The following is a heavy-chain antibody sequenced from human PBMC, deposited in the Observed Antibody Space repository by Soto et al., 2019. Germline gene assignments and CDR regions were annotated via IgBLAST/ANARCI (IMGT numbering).Heavy chain of an antibody. CDR1: GFTFSAFN. J-gene: IGHJ2*01. CDR2: IGGKANSYAT. V-gene: IGHV3-73*02. Sequence: EMQLVESGGGLVRPGGSLKLSCAASGFTFSAFNVHWVRQASGKGLEWIGHIGGKANSYATTFAASVKGRFTISSDDSKNTESLQMNRLTTEDTAVYYCSLQVPVFGPVTDLIWYFNVWGRGKPVTVSS. D-gene: IGHD3-3*01. CDR3: SLQVPVFGPVTDLIWYFNV.